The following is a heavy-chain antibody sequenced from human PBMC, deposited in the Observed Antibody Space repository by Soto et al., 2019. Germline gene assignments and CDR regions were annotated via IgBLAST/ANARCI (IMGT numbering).Heavy chain of an antibody. D-gene: IGHD3-22*01. CDR2: ISYDGSNK. Sequence: GGSLRLSCAASGFTFSSYGMHWVRQAPGKGLEWVAVISYDGSNKYYADSVKGRFTISRDNSKNTLYLQMNSLRAEDTAVYYCAKELNYYDSSGYLGYWGQGTLVTVSS. CDR1: GFTFSSYG. V-gene: IGHV3-30*18. J-gene: IGHJ4*02. CDR3: AKELNYYDSSGYLGY.